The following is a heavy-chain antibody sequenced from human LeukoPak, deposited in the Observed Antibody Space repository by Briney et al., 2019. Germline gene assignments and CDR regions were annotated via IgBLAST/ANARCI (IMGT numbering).Heavy chain of an antibody. D-gene: IGHD3-22*01. J-gene: IGHJ4*02. CDR2: IRYDATKK. V-gene: IGHV3-30*02. CDR1: GFKLSRNG. CDR3: ARDFDAVNGDYYYIPDF. Sequence: PGGSLRLSCAASGFKLSRNGMHWVRQAPGKGLEWVAFIRYDATKKFYGDSVRGRFTISRDDSKNTLYLQMNNLRHEDTAVYFCARDFDAVNGDYYYIPDFWGQGVLVTVSS.